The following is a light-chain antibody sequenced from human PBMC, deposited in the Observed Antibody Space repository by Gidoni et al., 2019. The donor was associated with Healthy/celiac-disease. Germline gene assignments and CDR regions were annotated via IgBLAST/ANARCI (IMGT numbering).Light chain of an antibody. CDR1: QGISSY. CDR2: AAS. Sequence: AIRMTQSPSSFSASTGDRVTITCRESQGISSYLAWYQQKPGKAPKLLIYAASTLKSGVPSRFSGSGSGTDFTLTISCLQSEDFATYYCQQYYSYPRTFGQGTKVEIK. V-gene: IGKV1-8*01. CDR3: QQYYSYPRT. J-gene: IGKJ1*01.